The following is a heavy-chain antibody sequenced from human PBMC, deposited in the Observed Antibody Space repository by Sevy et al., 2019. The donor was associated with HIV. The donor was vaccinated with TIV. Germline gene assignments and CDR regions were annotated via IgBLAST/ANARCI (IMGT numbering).Heavy chain of an antibody. CDR3: TRDRNLEMGSIPTDY. CDR2: IRSKTYGGTS. V-gene: IGHV3-49*03. J-gene: IGHJ4*02. Sequence: GESLKISCSGFGFSSGDYALSWFRQGPGKGLEWVSFIRSKTYGGTSEYAASVKGRFIVSRDDSKSIAYLQMNSLKTEDSAVYYCTRDRNLEMGSIPTDYWGLGTLVTVSS. D-gene: IGHD3-10*01. CDR1: GFSSGDYA.